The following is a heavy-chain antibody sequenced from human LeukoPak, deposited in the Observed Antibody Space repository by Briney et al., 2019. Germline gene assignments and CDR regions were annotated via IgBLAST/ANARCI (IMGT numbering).Heavy chain of an antibody. CDR3: AKSGIYYDFWSGFQ. D-gene: IGHD3-3*01. CDR1: GFTFSSYA. Sequence: GGSLRLSCAASGFTFSSYAMSWVRQAPGKGLEWVSAISGSGGSTYYADSVKGRFTISRDNSKNTLYLQMNSLRAEDTAVYYCAKSGIYYDFWSGFQWGQGTLVTVSS. CDR2: ISGSGGST. J-gene: IGHJ4*02. V-gene: IGHV3-23*01.